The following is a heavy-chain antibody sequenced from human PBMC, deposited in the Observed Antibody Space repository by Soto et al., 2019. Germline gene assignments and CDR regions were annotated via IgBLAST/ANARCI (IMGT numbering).Heavy chain of an antibody. J-gene: IGHJ4*02. V-gene: IGHV3-23*01. CDR2: ISGSGGVT. D-gene: IGHD3-10*01. Sequence: EVQLLESGGGLVQPGGSLRLSCTASGFPFSSFAMSWVRQAPGKGLEWVSLISGSGGVTYYADSVKGRFTILRDNSKNTVYLQMNSLRAEDTAVYYCAKDGRGVVRARYVHCDYWGQGTLVTVSS. CDR1: GFPFSSFA. CDR3: AKDGRGVVRARYVHCDY.